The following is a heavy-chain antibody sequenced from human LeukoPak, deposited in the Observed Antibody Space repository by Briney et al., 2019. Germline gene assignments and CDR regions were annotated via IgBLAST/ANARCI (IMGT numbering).Heavy chain of an antibody. J-gene: IGHJ4*02. CDR1: GYTFTSYY. CDR3: ARDTDSYDSSGYYYS. CDR2: INPSGGST. D-gene: IGHD3-22*01. V-gene: IGHV1-46*01. Sequence: ASVKVSCKASGYTFTSYYMHWVRQAPGQGLEWMGIINPSGGSTSYAQKFQSRVTMTRDTSTSTVYMELSSLRSEDTAVYYCARDTDSYDSSGYYYSWGQGTLVTVSS.